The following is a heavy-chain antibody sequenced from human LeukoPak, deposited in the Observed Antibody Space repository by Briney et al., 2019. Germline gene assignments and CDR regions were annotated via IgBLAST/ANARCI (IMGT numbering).Heavy chain of an antibody. CDR1: GFTFSTYW. V-gene: IGHV3-7*01. J-gene: IGHJ4*02. Sequence: GGSLRLSCAASGFTFSTYWMSWVRQGPGKGLEWVANIKDDGSDKYYVDSVKGRFSISKDNAKNSLYLQMNSLRVEDTAVYYCVPLNWNPPGDFDRWGQGTLVTVSS. CDR3: VPLNWNPPGDFDR. D-gene: IGHD1-20*01. CDR2: IKDDGSDK.